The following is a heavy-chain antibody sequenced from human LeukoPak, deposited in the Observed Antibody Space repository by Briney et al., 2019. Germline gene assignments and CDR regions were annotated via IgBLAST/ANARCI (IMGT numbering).Heavy chain of an antibody. CDR1: GFTFSSYS. Sequence: GSLRLSCAASGFTFSSYSMNWVRQAPGKGLEWIGEINHSGSTNYNPSLKSRVTISVDTSKNQFSLKLSSVTAADTAVYYCARDSLLLWFGELSAAFDPWGQGTLVTVSS. CDR2: INHSGST. D-gene: IGHD3-10*01. CDR3: ARDSLLLWFGELSAAFDP. V-gene: IGHV4-34*01. J-gene: IGHJ5*02.